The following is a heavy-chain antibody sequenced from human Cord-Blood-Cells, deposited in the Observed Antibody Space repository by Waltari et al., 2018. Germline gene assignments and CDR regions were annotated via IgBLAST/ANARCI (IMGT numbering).Heavy chain of an antibody. CDR3: TRDPPGSWYGDY. J-gene: IGHJ4*01. D-gene: IGHD6-13*01. CDR1: GFTVGDYA. Sequence: EVQLVESGGGLVQPGRSLRLSCTASGFTVGDYAMSWVRQAPGKGLEWVGFIRSKAYGGTTEYAASVKGRFTISRDDSKSIAYLQMNSLKTEDTAVYYCTRDPPGSWYGDYWGQEPWSPSPQ. CDR2: IRSKAYGGTT. V-gene: IGHV3-49*04.